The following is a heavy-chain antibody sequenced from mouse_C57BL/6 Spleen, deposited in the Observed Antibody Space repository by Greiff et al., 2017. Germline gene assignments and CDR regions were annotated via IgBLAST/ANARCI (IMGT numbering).Heavy chain of an antibody. J-gene: IGHJ2*01. Sequence: EVMLVESGGHLVKPGGSLKLSCAASGFTFSSYGMSWVRQTPDKRLEWVATISSGGSYNYYPDSVKGRFTISRDNAKNTLYLQMSSLKSEDTAMYYCARQGVDYYFDYWGQGTTLTVSS. CDR2: ISSGGSYN. V-gene: IGHV5-6*01. CDR3: ARQGVDYYFDY. D-gene: IGHD1-3*01. CDR1: GFTFSSYG.